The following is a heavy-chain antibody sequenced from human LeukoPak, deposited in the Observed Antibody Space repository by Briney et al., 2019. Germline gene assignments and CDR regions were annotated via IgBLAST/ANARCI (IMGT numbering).Heavy chain of an antibody. Sequence: GGSLRLSCAASGFTFSNAYMNWVRQAPGKGLEWVGRIITKADGGTTDCAAPMRGRFTISRDDSRNILYLQMDSLQIEDTAVYYCTSRVVTTNDYWGQGTLVTVSS. D-gene: IGHD2-21*02. V-gene: IGHV3-15*01. CDR3: TSRVVTTNDY. CDR1: GFTFSNAY. CDR2: IITKADGGTT. J-gene: IGHJ4*02.